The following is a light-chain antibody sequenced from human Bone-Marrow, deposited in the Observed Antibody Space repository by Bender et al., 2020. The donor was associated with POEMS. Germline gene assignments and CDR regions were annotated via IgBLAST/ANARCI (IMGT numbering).Light chain of an antibody. CDR1: SSNIGSDS. Sequence: QSVLTQPPSASGTPGQRVTISCSGSSSNIGSDSVYWYQQLPGAAPKLLIFMNNQRPSGVPDRFSGSKSGTSASLAISGLRSEDEADYYCAVWDDSLNGWVFGGGTKLTVL. CDR2: MNN. J-gene: IGLJ3*02. CDR3: AVWDDSLNGWV. V-gene: IGLV1-47*01.